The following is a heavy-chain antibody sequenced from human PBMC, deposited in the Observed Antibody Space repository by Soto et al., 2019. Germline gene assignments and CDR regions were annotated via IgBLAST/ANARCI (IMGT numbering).Heavy chain of an antibody. J-gene: IGHJ5*02. CDR2: FVPMFGSA. CDR1: GTTFDRFT. V-gene: IGHV1-69*13. Sequence: SVKVSCKPSGTTFDRFTSNGVRQAPGKGLEWMGGFVPMFGSASIAQRFQGRLRIYADASAGTVCMELSDLRAEDKAIYFCAREDYTTGHYSWFDPWGPGTLVTVSS. D-gene: IGHD1-1*01. CDR3: AREDYTTGHYSWFDP.